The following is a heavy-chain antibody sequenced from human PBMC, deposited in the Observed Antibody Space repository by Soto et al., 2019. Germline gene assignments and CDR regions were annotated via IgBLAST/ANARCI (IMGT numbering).Heavy chain of an antibody. V-gene: IGHV4-59*01. CDR3: ARGERLGLDY. CDR1: CVSISGYY. D-gene: IGHD6-19*01. Sequence: PSETLSLTCTVSCVSISGYYWSWIRQTPGKGLEWVGYIYHSGSTSYNNYNSSLKSRVTISVDTSKNQFSLKLSSVTAADTAVYYCARGERLGLDYWGQGTLVTVS. CDR2: IYHSGSTSYN. J-gene: IGHJ4*02.